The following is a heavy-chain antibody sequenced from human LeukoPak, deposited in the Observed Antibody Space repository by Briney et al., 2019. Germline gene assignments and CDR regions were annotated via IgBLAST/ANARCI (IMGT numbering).Heavy chain of an antibody. V-gene: IGHV3-53*01. J-gene: IGHJ3*02. CDR2: IYSGGST. CDR3: ARDNTMVRGVPKDHDAFDI. D-gene: IGHD3-10*01. Sequence: GGSLRLSCAASGFTVSSNYMSWVRQAPGKGLEWVSVIYSGGSTYYADSVKGRFTISRDNSKNTLYLQMNSLRAEDTAVYYCARDNTMVRGVPKDHDAFDIWGQGTMVTVSS. CDR1: GFTVSSNY.